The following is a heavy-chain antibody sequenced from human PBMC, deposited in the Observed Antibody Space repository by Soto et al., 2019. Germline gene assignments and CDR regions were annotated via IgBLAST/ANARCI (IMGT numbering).Heavy chain of an antibody. J-gene: IGHJ4*02. V-gene: IGHV4-59*01. CDR3: ARGPDYGDYQFDD. CDR2: IYYSGST. D-gene: IGHD4-17*01. CDR1: GGSISSYY. Sequence: SETLSLTCTVSGGSISSYYWSWIRQPPGKGLEWIGYIYYSGSTNYNPSLKSRVTISVDTSKNQFSLKLSSVTAADTAVYYGARGPDYGDYQFDDWGKGTLVTVPS.